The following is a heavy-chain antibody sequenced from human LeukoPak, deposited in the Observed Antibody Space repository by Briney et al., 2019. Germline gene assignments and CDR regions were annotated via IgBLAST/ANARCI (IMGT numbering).Heavy chain of an antibody. D-gene: IGHD3-22*01. CDR1: GGSFSGYY. J-gene: IGHJ4*02. V-gene: IGHV4-34*01. Sequence: SETLSLTCAVYGGSFSGYYWSWIRQPPGKGLEWIGEINHSGSTNYNPSLKSRVTMSVDTSKNQFSLKLSSVTAADTAVYYCARNYDSSGYSSYYFDYWGQGTLVTVSS. CDR2: INHSGST. CDR3: ARNYDSSGYSSYYFDY.